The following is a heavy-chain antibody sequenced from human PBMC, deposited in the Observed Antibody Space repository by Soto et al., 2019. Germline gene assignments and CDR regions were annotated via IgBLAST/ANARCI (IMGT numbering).Heavy chain of an antibody. D-gene: IGHD3-16*02. Sequence: SETLSLTCTVSGGSISSGGYYWSWIRQHPGKGLEWIGYIYYSGSTYYNPSLKSRVTISVDTSKNQFSLKLSSVTAADTAVYYCASSGTYDYVWGRYRYTGNNYYYGMDVWGQGTTVTV. CDR3: ASSGTYDYVWGRYRYTGNNYYYGMDV. V-gene: IGHV4-31*03. CDR1: GGSISSGGYY. J-gene: IGHJ6*02. CDR2: IYYSGST.